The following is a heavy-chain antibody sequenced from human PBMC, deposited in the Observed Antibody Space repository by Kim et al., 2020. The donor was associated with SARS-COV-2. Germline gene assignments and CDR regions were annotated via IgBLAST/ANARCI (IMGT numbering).Heavy chain of an antibody. V-gene: IGHV4-39*01. CDR2: IGYSGST. CDR1: GNSISTKSHY. D-gene: IGHD3-10*01. J-gene: IGHJ4*02. CDR3: ARHLGGSSFDF. Sequence: SETLSLTCTVSGNSISTKSHYWGWIRQPPGKGLEWVGSIGYSGSTYYKPSLKSRVTVSLDTSKNQFSLRLTSVTAADTAFYYCARHLGGSSFDFWGQGTPVTVSS.